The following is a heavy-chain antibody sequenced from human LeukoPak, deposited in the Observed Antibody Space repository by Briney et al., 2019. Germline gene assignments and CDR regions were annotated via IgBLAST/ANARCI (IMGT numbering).Heavy chain of an antibody. Sequence: GASVKVSCKASGDTFTSYDINWVRQATGQGLEWMGWMNPNSGNTGYAQKFQGRVTMTRNTSISTAYMELSSLRSEDTAVYYCARGQDIVVVPAASLTFDPWGQGTLVTVSS. CDR2: MNPNSGNT. J-gene: IGHJ5*02. V-gene: IGHV1-8*01. D-gene: IGHD2-2*01. CDR3: ARGQDIVVVPAASLTFDP. CDR1: GDTFTSYD.